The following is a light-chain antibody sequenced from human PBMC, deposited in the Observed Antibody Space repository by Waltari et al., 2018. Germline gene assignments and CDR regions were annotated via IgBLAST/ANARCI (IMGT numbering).Light chain of an antibody. CDR3: CSYAGSTSWV. CDR2: EGS. J-gene: IGLJ3*02. Sequence: QSALTQPASVSGSPGQSITLFCTGTSSDVGRYNLVSWYQQYPGKAPKPMIYEGSKRPSGVSNRFSGSKSGNTASLTISGLQADDEADYYCCSYAGSTSWVFGGGTKVTVL. CDR1: SSDVGRYNL. V-gene: IGLV2-23*01.